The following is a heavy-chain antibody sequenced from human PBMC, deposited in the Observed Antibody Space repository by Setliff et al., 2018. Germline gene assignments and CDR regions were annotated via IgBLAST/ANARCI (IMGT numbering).Heavy chain of an antibody. Sequence: SETLSLTCAVSGYSISSGYYWGWIRQPPGKGLEWIGSIYYSGSTYYNPSLKSRVTISVDTSKNQFSLKLSSVTAADTAVYYCARLYYGARALYFDVWGHGNPVTVSS. D-gene: IGHD2-21*01. CDR1: GYSISSGYY. V-gene: IGHV4-38-2*01. J-gene: IGHJ4*01. CDR2: IYYSGST. CDR3: ARLYYGARALYFDV.